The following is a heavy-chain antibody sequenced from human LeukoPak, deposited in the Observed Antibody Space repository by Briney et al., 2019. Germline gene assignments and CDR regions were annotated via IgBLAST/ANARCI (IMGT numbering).Heavy chain of an antibody. V-gene: IGHV3-9*01. CDR3: ARGGYYSSGYYYFDY. CDR2: ISWNGGTI. D-gene: IGHD3-22*01. J-gene: IGHJ4*02. Sequence: PGGSLRLSCAASGFTFDDYAMHWVRQAPGKGLEWVSGISWNGGTIGYADSVKGRFTISRDNAKNSLYLQMNSLRAEDTALYYCARGGYYSSGYYYFDYWGQGTLVTVSS. CDR1: GFTFDDYA.